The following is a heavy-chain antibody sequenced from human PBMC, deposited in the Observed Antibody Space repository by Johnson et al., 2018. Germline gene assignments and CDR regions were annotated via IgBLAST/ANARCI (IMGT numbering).Heavy chain of an antibody. CDR2: ISHDGSNK. V-gene: IGHV3-30-3*01. J-gene: IGHJ3*02. CDR3: AVAGRVGNDAFDI. Sequence: QVQLVESGGGLVKPGRSLRLSCAASGFSFSSYAILWVRQAPGKGLEWVALISHDGSNKYYADSVKGRLTISRDNSKNTLYLQMNSLSAEDTAGYYCAVAGRVGNDAFDIWVQGTMVTVSS. D-gene: IGHD1-1*01. CDR1: GFSFSSYA.